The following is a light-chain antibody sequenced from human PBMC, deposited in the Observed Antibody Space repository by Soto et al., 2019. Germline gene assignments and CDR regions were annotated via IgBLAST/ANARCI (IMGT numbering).Light chain of an antibody. J-gene: IGKJ4*01. CDR2: DAS. CDR1: QSVSSY. V-gene: IGKV3-11*01. CDR3: QQFSSYPLT. Sequence: EIVLTRSPATLSLSPGERATLSCRASQSVSSYLAWYQQKPGQAPRLLIYDASSRATGIPDRFSGGGSGTDFTLTISRLEPEDFAVYYCQQFSSYPLTFGGGTKVDIK.